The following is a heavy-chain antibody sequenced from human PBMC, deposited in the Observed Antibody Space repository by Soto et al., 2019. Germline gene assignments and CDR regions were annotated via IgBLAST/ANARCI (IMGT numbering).Heavy chain of an antibody. J-gene: IGHJ4*02. D-gene: IGHD6-19*01. Sequence: QVQLVESGGGVVQPGRSLRLSCAASGFRFNSYGMHWVRQAPGKGLEWVAVIWYDGSNKYYADSVKGRFTISRDNSKNTLDLQMNSLRVEDTAVYYCTREGGVPARYSRGWPNDYWGQGTLVTVSS. V-gene: IGHV3-33*01. CDR2: IWYDGSNK. CDR1: GFRFNSYG. CDR3: TREGGVPARYSRGWPNDY.